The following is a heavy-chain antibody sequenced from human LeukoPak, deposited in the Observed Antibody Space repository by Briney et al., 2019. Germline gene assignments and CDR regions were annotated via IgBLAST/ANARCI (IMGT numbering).Heavy chain of an antibody. CDR1: GGSISSYY. CDR3: ASLYSGSYYYYGMDV. CDR2: IYYSGST. J-gene: IGHJ6*02. Sequence: PSETLSLTCTVSGGSISSYYWSWMRQPPGKGLEWIGYIYYSGSTNYNPSLKSRVTISVDTSKNQLSLKLSSVTAADTAVYYCASLYSGSYYYYGMDVWGQGTTVTVSS. D-gene: IGHD1-26*01. V-gene: IGHV4-59*01.